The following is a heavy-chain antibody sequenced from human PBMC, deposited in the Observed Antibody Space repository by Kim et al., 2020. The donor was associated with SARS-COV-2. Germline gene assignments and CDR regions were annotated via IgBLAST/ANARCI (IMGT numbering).Heavy chain of an antibody. CDR1: GFTFSSYG. V-gene: IGHV3-30*18. Sequence: GGSLRLSCAASGFTFSSYGMHWVRQAPGKGLEWVAVISYDGSNKYYADSVKGRFTISRDNSKNTLYLQMNSLRAEDTAVYYCAKDDYGPDYWGQGTLVTVSS. D-gene: IGHD4-17*01. CDR3: AKDDYGPDY. J-gene: IGHJ4*02. CDR2: ISYDGSNK.